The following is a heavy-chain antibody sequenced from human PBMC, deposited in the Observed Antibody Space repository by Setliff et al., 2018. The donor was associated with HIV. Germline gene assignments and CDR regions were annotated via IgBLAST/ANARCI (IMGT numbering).Heavy chain of an antibody. V-gene: IGHV4-38-2*01. Sequence: SETLSLTCSVSGYPISSGFYWGWVRQSPGEGLQWIGSMHQSGSTYYSPSLKSRVTISVDTSKNQFSLKLSSVTAADTAVYYCARHPYYYDSSGYHAPNWFDPWGQGTLVTVSS. CDR1: GYPISSGFY. J-gene: IGHJ5*02. D-gene: IGHD3-22*01. CDR2: MHQSGST. CDR3: ARHPYYYDSSGYHAPNWFDP.